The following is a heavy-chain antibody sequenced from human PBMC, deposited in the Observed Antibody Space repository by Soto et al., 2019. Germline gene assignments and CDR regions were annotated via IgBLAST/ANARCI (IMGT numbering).Heavy chain of an antibody. CDR2: ISSSSSYI. Sequence: GGSLRLSCAASGFTFSSYSMNWVRQAPGKGLEWVSSISSSSSYIYYADSVKGRFTISRDNAKNSLYLQMNSLRAEDTAVYYCARAATIFGVVTLETFDYWGQGTLVTVSS. CDR3: ARAATIFGVVTLETFDY. CDR1: GFTFSSYS. D-gene: IGHD3-3*01. J-gene: IGHJ4*02. V-gene: IGHV3-21*01.